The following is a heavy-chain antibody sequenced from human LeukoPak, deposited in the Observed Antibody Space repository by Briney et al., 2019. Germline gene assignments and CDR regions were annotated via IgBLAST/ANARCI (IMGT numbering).Heavy chain of an antibody. V-gene: IGHV3-48*01. CDR1: GFTFSSYN. D-gene: IGHD6-13*01. CDR2: ISSSDSAM. Sequence: PGGSLRLSCAASGFTFSSYNMNWVRQAPGKGLEWVSYISSSDSAMYYADSVKGRFTISRDNARNSLYLQMNSLRAEDTAVYFCARRMEQLSSFDYWGQGTLVTVSS. CDR3: ARRMEQLSSFDY. J-gene: IGHJ4*02.